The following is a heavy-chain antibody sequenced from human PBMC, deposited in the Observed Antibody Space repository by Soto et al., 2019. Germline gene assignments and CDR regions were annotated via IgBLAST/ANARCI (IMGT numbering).Heavy chain of an antibody. V-gene: IGHV3-21*01. CDR2: ISSSGGYI. CDR1: GFNFVSYS. CDR3: ARFSVGNLDAFDL. D-gene: IGHD1-26*01. J-gene: IGHJ3*01. Sequence: GGSLRLSCAGSGFNFVSYSMTWVRQAPGKGLDRVSSISSSGGYIDYADSVKGRFTISRDNAKNSVFLQMNNLRAEDTAMCYCARFSVGNLDAFDLWGQGTLVTVSS.